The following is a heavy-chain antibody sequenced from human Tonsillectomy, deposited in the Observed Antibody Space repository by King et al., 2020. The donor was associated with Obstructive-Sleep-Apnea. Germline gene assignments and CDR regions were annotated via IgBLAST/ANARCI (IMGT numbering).Heavy chain of an antibody. CDR1: GFTFSSYA. Sequence: QVQLVESGGGVVQPGRSLRLSCAASGFTFSSYAMHWVRQAPGKGLEWVAVISYDGSNKYYADSVKGRFTISRDNSKNTLYLQMNSLRAEDTAVYYCARARYVDSSGFFDYWGQGTLVTVSS. V-gene: IGHV3-30*04. CDR3: ARARYVDSSGFFDY. CDR2: ISYDGSNK. J-gene: IGHJ4*02. D-gene: IGHD3-22*01.